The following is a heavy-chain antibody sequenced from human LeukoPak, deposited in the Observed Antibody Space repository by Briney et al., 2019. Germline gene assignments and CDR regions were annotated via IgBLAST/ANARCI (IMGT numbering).Heavy chain of an antibody. D-gene: IGHD2-2*01. CDR2: IIPIFGTA. CDR1: GGTFSSYA. CDR3: ARDPSLHCSSTSCYADNWFDP. Sequence: GASVKVSCKASGGTFSSYAISWVRQAPGQGLEWMGGIIPIFGTANYAQKFQGRVTITADESTSTAYMELSSLRSEDTAVYYCARDPSLHCSSTSCYADNWFDPWGQGTLVTVSS. J-gene: IGHJ5*02. V-gene: IGHV1-69*13.